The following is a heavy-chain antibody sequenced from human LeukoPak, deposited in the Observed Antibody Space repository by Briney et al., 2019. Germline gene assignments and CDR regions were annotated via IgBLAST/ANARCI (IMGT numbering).Heavy chain of an antibody. D-gene: IGHD4-17*01. CDR2: ISYDGSNK. Sequence: PGGPLRLSCAASGFTFSSYAMHWVRQAPGKGLEWVAVISYDGSNKYYADSVKGRFTISRDNSKNTLYLQMNSLRAEDTAVYYCARPSIDYGDYLLIQNAFDIWGQGTMVTVSS. CDR1: GFTFSSYA. V-gene: IGHV3-30-3*01. J-gene: IGHJ3*02. CDR3: ARPSIDYGDYLLIQNAFDI.